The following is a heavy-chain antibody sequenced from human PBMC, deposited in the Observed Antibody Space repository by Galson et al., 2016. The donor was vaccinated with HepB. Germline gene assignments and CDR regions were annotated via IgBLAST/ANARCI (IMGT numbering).Heavy chain of an antibody. V-gene: IGHV2-5*02. Sequence: PALVKPTQTLTLTCSFSGFSLSTDGVGVGWIRQPPGKALEWLALIYGDDDKRYSPSLQNRLTITKDASKNQVVLTMTDMDPVDTGTYYCADCVLWSYPFDQRGQGTLVTVSS. CDR1: GFSLSTDGVG. J-gene: IGHJ4*02. D-gene: IGHD2-21*01. CDR3: ADCVLWSYPFDQ. CDR2: IYGDDDK.